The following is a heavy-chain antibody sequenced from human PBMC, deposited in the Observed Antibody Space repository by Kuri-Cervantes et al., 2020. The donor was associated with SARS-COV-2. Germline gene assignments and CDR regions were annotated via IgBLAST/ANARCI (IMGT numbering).Heavy chain of an antibody. Sequence: GESLKISFAASGFTFSSYAMSWVRQAPGKGLEWVSAISGSGGSTYYADSVKGRFTISRDNSKNTLYLQMNSLRAEDTAVYYCARVMMYGGFLGRPLAYWGQGTLVTVSS. V-gene: IGHV3-23*01. CDR1: GFTFSSYA. CDR3: ARVMMYGGFLGRPLAY. CDR2: ISGSGGST. J-gene: IGHJ4*02. D-gene: IGHD2-8*01.